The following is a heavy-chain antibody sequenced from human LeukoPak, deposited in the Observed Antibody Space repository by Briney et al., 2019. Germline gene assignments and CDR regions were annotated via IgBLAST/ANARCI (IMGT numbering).Heavy chain of an antibody. CDR2: IRGDNGNT. J-gene: IGHJ6*03. V-gene: IGHV1-18*01. Sequence: ASVKVSCKASGYTFSNYGISWVRQAPGQGLEWVGWIRGDNGNTNYAQKLQGRVTMTTDTSTSTAYMELSRLRSEDTAVYYCARGDMTTVTTDYYYMDVWGKGTTVTVSS. D-gene: IGHD4-17*01. CDR3: ARGDMTTVTTDYYYMDV. CDR1: GYTFSNYG.